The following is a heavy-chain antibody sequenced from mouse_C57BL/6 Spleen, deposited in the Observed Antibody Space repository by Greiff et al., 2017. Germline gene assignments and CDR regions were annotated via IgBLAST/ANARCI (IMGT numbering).Heavy chain of an antibody. J-gene: IGHJ4*01. CDR2: INPSTGGT. Sequence: VQLQQSGPELVKPGASVKISCKASGYSFTGYYMNWVKQSPEKSLEWIGEINPSTGGTTYNQKFKAKATLTVDKSSSTAYMQLKSLTSEDSAVYYCARERDGYYVRGGAMDYWGQGTSVTVSS. CDR3: ARERDGYYVRGGAMDY. V-gene: IGHV1-42*01. D-gene: IGHD2-3*01. CDR1: GYSFTGYY.